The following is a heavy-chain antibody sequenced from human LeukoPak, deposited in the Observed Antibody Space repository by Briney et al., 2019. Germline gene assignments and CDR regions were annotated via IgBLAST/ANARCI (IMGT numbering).Heavy chain of an antibody. J-gene: IGHJ4*02. V-gene: IGHV3-15*01. CDR3: ARGSGWLTDH. CDR1: GFTFSEAW. Sequence: GGSLRLSCAASGFTFSEAWMSWVRQGPGKGLEWVGRIKLETDDGTTDYAAPVKGRFTISRDDSKNTLFLLMNSLKTEDTAVYYCARGSGWLTDHWGQGTLVTVSS. D-gene: IGHD6-19*01. CDR2: IKLETDDGTT.